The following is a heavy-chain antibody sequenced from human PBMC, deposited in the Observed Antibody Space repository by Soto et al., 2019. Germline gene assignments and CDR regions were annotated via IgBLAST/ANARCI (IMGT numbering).Heavy chain of an antibody. CDR2: ISAYNGNT. J-gene: IGHJ4*02. CDR3: AKTFGYSYAIDS. CDR1: GYTFTSYG. V-gene: IGHV1-18*01. Sequence: QVQLVQSGAEVKKPGASVKVSCKAYGYTFTSYGISWVRQAPGQGLEWMGWISAYNGNTNYAQKLQGRVTMTTDTPTSTADMELRSLRSDDTAVYYCAKTFGYSYAIDSWGQGTLVTVSS. D-gene: IGHD5-18*01.